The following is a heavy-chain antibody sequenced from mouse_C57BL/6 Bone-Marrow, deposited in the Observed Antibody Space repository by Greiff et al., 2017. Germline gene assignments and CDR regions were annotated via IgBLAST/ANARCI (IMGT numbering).Heavy chain of an antibody. V-gene: IGHV5-17*01. J-gene: IGHJ1*03. CDR3: ATVVATRAYWYFDV. CDR2: ISSGSSTI. CDR1: GFTFSDYG. D-gene: IGHD1-1*01. Sequence: EVNVVESGGGLVKPGGSLKLSCAASGFTFSDYGMHWVRQAPEKGLEWVAYISSGSSTIYYADTVKGRFTISRDNAKNTLFLQMTSLRSEDTAMYYCATVVATRAYWYFDVWGTGTTVTVSS.